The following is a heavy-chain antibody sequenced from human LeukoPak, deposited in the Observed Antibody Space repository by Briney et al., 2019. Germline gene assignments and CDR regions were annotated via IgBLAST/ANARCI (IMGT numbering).Heavy chain of an antibody. J-gene: IGHJ4*02. D-gene: IGHD3-3*01. CDR3: AKGHYDFWSGLDY. Sequence: GGSLRLSCAASGFTFSSYEMNWVRQAPGKGLEWVSYISSSGSTIYYADSVKGRFTISRDNSKNTLYLQMNSLRAEDTAVYYCAKGHYDFWSGLDYWGQGTLVTVSS. CDR1: GFTFSSYE. V-gene: IGHV3-48*03. CDR2: ISSSGSTI.